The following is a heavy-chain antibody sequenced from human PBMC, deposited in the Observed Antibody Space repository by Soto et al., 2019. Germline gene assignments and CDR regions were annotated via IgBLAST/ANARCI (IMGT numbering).Heavy chain of an antibody. CDR2: IYYIGST. Sequence: TSETLSLTCTVSGGSISSSSYYWGWIRQPPGKGLEWIGSIYYIGSTYYNPSLKSRITMSVDTSKNHFSLHLSSVTAADTAVYYCARDYYESSGFDYWGQGTLVTVSS. V-gene: IGHV4-39*02. CDR1: GGSISSSSYY. CDR3: ARDYYESSGFDY. D-gene: IGHD3-22*01. J-gene: IGHJ4*02.